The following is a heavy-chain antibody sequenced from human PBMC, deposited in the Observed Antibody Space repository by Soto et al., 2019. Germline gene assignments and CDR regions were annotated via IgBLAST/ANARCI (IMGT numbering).Heavy chain of an antibody. J-gene: IGHJ4*02. CDR1: GGTFSRFS. V-gene: IGHV1-69*17. CDR2: VIPIFDII. Sequence: QVQLVQSEADVKKPGSSVKVSCKSSGGTFSRFSINWVRQAPGRGLEWMGGVIPIFDIINYAEKFQGRVTITADKSTHTAYMELSSLTSEDTAVYYCARDGGTTVITKFDYWGQGTLVIVSS. D-gene: IGHD4-17*01. CDR3: ARDGGTTVITKFDY.